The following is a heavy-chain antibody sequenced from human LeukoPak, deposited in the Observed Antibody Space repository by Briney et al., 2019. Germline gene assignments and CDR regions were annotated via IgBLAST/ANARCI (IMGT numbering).Heavy chain of an antibody. CDR1: GFTFSGYA. J-gene: IGHJ4*02. V-gene: IGHV3-23*01. Sequence: GGSLRLSCAASGFTFSGYAMSWVRQAPGKGLEWVSAISGSGGSTYYADSVKGRFTISRDNSKNTLYLQMNSLRAEDTAVYYCAKDSLYDSSGYYYFDYWGQGTLVTVSS. CDR3: AKDSLYDSSGYYYFDY. CDR2: ISGSGGST. D-gene: IGHD3-22*01.